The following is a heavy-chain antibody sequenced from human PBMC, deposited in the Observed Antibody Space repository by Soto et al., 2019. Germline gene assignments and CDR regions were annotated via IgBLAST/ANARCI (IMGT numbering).Heavy chain of an antibody. D-gene: IGHD2-15*01. Sequence: PGGSLRLSCTASGFTFSSSWMHWVRQTPGRGLVWVSRLNGDGSSITYADSVKGRVTISRDNAKNTLYLQINSLRAEDTAVYYCVRALAGIDDYWGQGTLVTVSS. CDR3: VRALAGIDDY. CDR1: GFTFSSSW. J-gene: IGHJ4*02. V-gene: IGHV3-74*01. CDR2: LNGDGSSI.